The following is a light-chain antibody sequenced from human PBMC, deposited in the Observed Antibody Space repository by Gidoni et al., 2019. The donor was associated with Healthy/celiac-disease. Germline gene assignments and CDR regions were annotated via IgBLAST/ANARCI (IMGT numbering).Light chain of an antibody. CDR2: LGS. Sequence: DIVMTQPPLSLLVTPGEPAAITCRSTKSLLHSNGYNYLDWYLQKPGNSPQLLIYLGSNRASGVPDRFSGSGSGTDFTLKISRVEAEDVGVYYCMQAIQTAWTFGQGTKVEIK. CDR3: MQAIQTAWT. CDR1: KSLLHSNGYNY. V-gene: IGKV2-28*01. J-gene: IGKJ1*01.